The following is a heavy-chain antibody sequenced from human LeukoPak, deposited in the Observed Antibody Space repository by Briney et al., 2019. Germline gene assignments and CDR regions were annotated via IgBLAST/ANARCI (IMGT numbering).Heavy chain of an antibody. J-gene: IGHJ4*02. D-gene: IGHD1-26*01. Sequence: GGSLRLSCAASGFTFSSYSMTWVRQAPGKGLEWISYMSSGLSTIYYADSVKGRFTISRDNAKNTLYLQINSLRAGDTAVYYCARVDWELLDGDFDYWGQGTLVTVSS. CDR1: GFTFSSYS. V-gene: IGHV3-48*04. CDR3: ARVDWELLDGDFDY. CDR2: MSSGLSTI.